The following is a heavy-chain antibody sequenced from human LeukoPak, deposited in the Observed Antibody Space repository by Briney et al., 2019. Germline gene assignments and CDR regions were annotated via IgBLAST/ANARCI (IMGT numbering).Heavy chain of an antibody. J-gene: IGHJ6*02. Sequence: GGSLRLSCAASGFTFSSYAMHWVRQAPGKGLEWVAVISYDGSNKYYADSVKGRFTISRDNSKNTLYLQMNSLRAEDTAVYYCARDLFPPSLDGDYYDSSGPYGMDVWGQGTTVTVSS. CDR2: ISYDGSNK. V-gene: IGHV3-30*07. CDR3: ARDLFPPSLDGDYYDSSGPYGMDV. D-gene: IGHD3-22*01. CDR1: GFTFSSYA.